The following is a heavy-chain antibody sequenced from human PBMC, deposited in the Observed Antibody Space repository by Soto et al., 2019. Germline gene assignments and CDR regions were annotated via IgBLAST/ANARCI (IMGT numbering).Heavy chain of an antibody. V-gene: IGHV3-48*02. CDR1: GFTFSSYS. J-gene: IGHJ5*02. CDR2: ISSSSSTI. D-gene: IGHD1-26*01. Sequence: EVQLVESGGGLVQPGGSLRLSCAASGFTFSSYSMNWVRQAPGKGLEWVSYISSSSSTIYYADSVKGRFTISRDNAKNALYLRMNSLRDEDTAVYACAREGGSLSWFDPWGQGTLVTVSS. CDR3: AREGGSLSWFDP.